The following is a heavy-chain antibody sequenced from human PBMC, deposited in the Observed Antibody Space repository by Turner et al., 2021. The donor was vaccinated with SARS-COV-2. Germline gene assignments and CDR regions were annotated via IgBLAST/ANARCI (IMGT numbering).Heavy chain of an antibody. CDR3: ARAPYVGDV. V-gene: IGHV3-53*04. J-gene: IGHJ6*02. Sequence: EVQLVESGGGLVQPGGSLRLSCAASGFTVSSNYMSWVRQATGKGLEWVSVIYSGGSTYYADSVKGRFTIYRHNSKNTLYLKMNSLRAEDTAVYYCARAPYVGDVWGQGTTVTVSS. D-gene: IGHD3-16*01. CDR1: GFTVSSNY. CDR2: IYSGGST.